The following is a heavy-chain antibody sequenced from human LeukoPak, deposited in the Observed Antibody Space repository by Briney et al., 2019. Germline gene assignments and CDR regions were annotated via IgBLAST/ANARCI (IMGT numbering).Heavy chain of an antibody. CDR3: ARAGIARIVVVYFDY. CDR2: ISYDGSNK. CDR1: GFTFSSYA. J-gene: IGHJ4*02. D-gene: IGHD3-22*01. V-gene: IGHV3-30-3*01. Sequence: GRSLRLSCAASGFTFSSYAMHWVRQAPGKGLEWVAVISYDGSNKYYADSVKGRFTISRDNPKNTLYLQMNSLRAEDTAVYSCARAGIARIVVVYFDYWGQGTLVAVSS.